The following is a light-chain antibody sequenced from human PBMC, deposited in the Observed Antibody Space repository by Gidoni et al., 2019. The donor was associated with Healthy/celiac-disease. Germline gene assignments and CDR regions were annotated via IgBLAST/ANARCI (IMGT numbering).Light chain of an antibody. V-gene: IGLV1-44*01. CDR1: SSNIGSNT. Sequence: QSVLTQPPSASGTPEQRVTISCSGSSSNIGSNTVNWYQQLPGTAPKLLIYSNNQRPSGVPDRFSGSKSGTSASLAISGLQSEDEADYYCAAWDDSLNGPNWVFGGGTKLTV. J-gene: IGLJ3*02. CDR3: AAWDDSLNGPNWV. CDR2: SNN.